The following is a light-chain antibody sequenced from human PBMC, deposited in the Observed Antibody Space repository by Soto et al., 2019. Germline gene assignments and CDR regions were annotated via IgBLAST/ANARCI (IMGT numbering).Light chain of an antibody. V-gene: IGKV3-20*01. CDR1: QTVSSY. CDR3: QQYGTSPIT. CDR2: GAS. Sequence: ENVLTQSPGTLSLSPGERATLSWRASQTVSSYLNWYQQRPGQAPRLLISGASRRATGIPDRFSGSGSGTDFTLTISSLEPEDFALYYCQQYGTSPITFGQGTRLEIK. J-gene: IGKJ5*01.